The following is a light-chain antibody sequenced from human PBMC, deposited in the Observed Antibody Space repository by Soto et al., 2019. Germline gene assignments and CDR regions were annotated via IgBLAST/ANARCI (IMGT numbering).Light chain of an antibody. Sequence: EIVLTQSPGTLSLSPGERVTLSCRASQSVSSSNLAWYQQKPGQAPRLLIYGASSRATGIPDRFSGRGSGTDFTLTISRLEPEDFAVYYCQQYVSSSITFGQGTRLEIK. CDR1: QSVSSSN. CDR3: QQYVSSSIT. CDR2: GAS. J-gene: IGKJ5*01. V-gene: IGKV3-20*01.